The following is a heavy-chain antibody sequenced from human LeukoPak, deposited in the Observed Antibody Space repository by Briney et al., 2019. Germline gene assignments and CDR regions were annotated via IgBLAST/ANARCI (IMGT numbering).Heavy chain of an antibody. D-gene: IGHD2-21*01. CDR1: GFTFSSYN. CDR3: ARGGSGLDY. Sequence: GGSLRLSCAASGFTFSSYNMNWVRQAPGKGLEWVSSISSSSNYIYYADSVKGRFTISRDNAKNSLYLQMNSLRVEDTAVYYCARGGSGLDYWGQGTLVTVSS. V-gene: IGHV3-21*01. J-gene: IGHJ4*02. CDR2: ISSSSNYI.